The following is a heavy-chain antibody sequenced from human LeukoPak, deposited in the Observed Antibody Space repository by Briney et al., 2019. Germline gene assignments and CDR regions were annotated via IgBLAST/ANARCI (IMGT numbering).Heavy chain of an antibody. V-gene: IGHV3-23*01. D-gene: IGHD6-13*01. CDR2: ISLSGNST. CDR3: AKVGAAAVRRYYFDY. CDR1: GFTFSSYA. Sequence: TGGSLRLSCAASGFTFSSYAMAWVRQAPGKGLEWVSGISLSGNSTYYADSAKGRFTISRDNPKNTLFLQMNSLRDADTAVYYCAKVGAAAVRRYYFDYWGQGTLDTVSS. J-gene: IGHJ4*02.